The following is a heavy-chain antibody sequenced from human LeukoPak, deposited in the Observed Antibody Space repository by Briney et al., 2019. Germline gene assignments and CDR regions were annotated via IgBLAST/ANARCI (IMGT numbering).Heavy chain of an antibody. V-gene: IGHV3-53*01. J-gene: IGHJ3*02. CDR2: IYSGGST. CDR1: GFTFSSYA. CDR3: ARGRTGDYGDPYAFDI. D-gene: IGHD4-17*01. Sequence: GGSLRLSCAASGFTFSSYAMSWVRQAPGKGLEWVSVIYSGGSTYYADSVKGRFTISRDNSKNTLYLQMNSLRAEDTAVYYCARGRTGDYGDPYAFDIWGQGTMVTVSS.